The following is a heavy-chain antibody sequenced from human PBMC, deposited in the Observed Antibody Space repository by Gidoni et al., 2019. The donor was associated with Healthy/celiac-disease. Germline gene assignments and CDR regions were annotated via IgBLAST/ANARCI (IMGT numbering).Heavy chain of an antibody. J-gene: IGHJ4*02. CDR1: GFTFSSYE. CDR3: ARRAPFDYCFDY. V-gene: IGHV3-48*03. D-gene: IGHD3-9*01. Sequence: EVQLVESGGGLVQPGGSLSLSCAASGFTFSSYEMNWVRQAPGKGLEWVSYISSSGSTIYYADSVKGRFTISRDNAKNSLYLQMNSLRAEDTAVYYCARRAPFDYCFDYWGQGTLVTVSS. CDR2: ISSSGSTI.